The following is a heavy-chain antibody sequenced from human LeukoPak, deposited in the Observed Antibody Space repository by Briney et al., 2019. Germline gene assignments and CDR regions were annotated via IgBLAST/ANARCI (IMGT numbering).Heavy chain of an antibody. CDR1: GFIFSSYS. J-gene: IGHJ3*02. V-gene: IGHV3-21*01. Sequence: PGGSLRLSCAASGFIFSSYSMNWVRQAPGKGLEWVSSIRTTSSYIYYADSVKGRFTMSRDNAKNSLYLQMNSLRAEDTAVYYCARNTGYETFDMWGQGTMVIVSS. CDR2: IRTTSSYI. CDR3: ARNTGYETFDM. D-gene: IGHD6-13*01.